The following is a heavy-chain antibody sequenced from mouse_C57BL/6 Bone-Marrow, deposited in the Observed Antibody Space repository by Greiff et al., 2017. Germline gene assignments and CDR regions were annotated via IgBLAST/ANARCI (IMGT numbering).Heavy chain of an antibody. Sequence: EVKLEESGPGLVKPSQSLSLTCSVTGYSITSGYYWNWIRQFPGNKLEWMGYISYDGSNNYNPSLKNRISITRDTSKNQFFLKLNSVTTEDTATYYCARELSWYFDVWGTGTTVTVSS. CDR1: GYSITSGYY. J-gene: IGHJ1*03. V-gene: IGHV3-6*01. CDR3: ARELSWYFDV. CDR2: ISYDGSN.